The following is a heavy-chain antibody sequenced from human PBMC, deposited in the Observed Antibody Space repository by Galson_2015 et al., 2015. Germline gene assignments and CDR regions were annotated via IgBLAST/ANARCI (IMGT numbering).Heavy chain of an antibody. J-gene: IGHJ4*02. CDR2: ISWNSGSI. D-gene: IGHD3/OR15-3a*01. CDR1: GFTFDDYA. Sequence: SLRLSCAASGFTFDDYAMHWVRQAPGKGLEWVSGISWNSGSIGYADSVKGRFTISRDNAKNSLYLQMNSLRAEDTAVYYCELRKIFGPAPPEDYWGQGTLVTVSS. CDR3: ELRKIFGPAPPEDY. V-gene: IGHV3-9*01.